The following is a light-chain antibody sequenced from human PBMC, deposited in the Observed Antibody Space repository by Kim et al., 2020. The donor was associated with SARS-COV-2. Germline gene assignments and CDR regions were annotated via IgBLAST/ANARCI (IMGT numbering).Light chain of an antibody. J-gene: IGKJ3*01. CDR1: QRISSW. Sequence: ASVEDRVTITCRASQRISSWLAWYQQKPGKAPKLLIYKASSLESGVPSRFSGSGSGTEFTLTISSLQPDDFATYYCQQYNSYPFTFGPGTKVDIK. CDR2: KAS. CDR3: QQYNSYPFT. V-gene: IGKV1-5*03.